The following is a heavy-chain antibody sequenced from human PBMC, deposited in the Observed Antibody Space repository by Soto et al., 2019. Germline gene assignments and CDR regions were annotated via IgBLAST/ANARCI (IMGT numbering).Heavy chain of an antibody. CDR2: IYYSGST. V-gene: IGHV4-59*01. D-gene: IGHD5-12*01. CDR1: GDSISSYY. J-gene: IGHJ5*02. Sequence: QVQLQESGPRLVKPSETLSLTCSVSGDSISSYYWSWIRQPPGKGLEWIGYIYYSGSTNYNPSFKCRVTISVDTPKNQFSLKLTSVTAADTAVYYCARGVATIGPWGQGTLVTVSS. CDR3: ARGVATIGP.